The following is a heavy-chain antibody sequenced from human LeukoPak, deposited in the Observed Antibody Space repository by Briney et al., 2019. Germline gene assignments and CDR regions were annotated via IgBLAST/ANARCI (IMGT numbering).Heavy chain of an antibody. CDR2: INHSGST. Sequence: SETLSLTCAVYGGSFSGYYWSWIPQPPGKALEGIGEINHSGSTNYNPSLKSRVTISVDTSKNQFSLKLSSVTAADTAVYYCARGIVGATKAFDYWGQGTLVTVSS. D-gene: IGHD1-26*01. CDR1: GGSFSGYY. CDR3: ARGIVGATKAFDY. V-gene: IGHV4-34*01. J-gene: IGHJ4*02.